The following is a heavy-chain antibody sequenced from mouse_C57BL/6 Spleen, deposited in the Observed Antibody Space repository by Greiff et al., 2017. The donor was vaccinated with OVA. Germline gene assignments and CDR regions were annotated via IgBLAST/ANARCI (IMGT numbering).Heavy chain of an antibody. V-gene: IGHV1-4*01. D-gene: IGHD1-1*01. CDR2: INPSSGYT. Sequence: QVQLQQSGAELARPGASVKMSCKASGYTFTSYTMHWVQQRPGQGLEWIGYINPSSGYTKYNQKFKDKATLTADKSSSTAYMQLSSLTSEDSAVYYCARNYGSSYAMGYWGQGTSVTVAS. CDR3: ARNYGSSYAMGY. J-gene: IGHJ4*01. CDR1: GYTFTSYT.